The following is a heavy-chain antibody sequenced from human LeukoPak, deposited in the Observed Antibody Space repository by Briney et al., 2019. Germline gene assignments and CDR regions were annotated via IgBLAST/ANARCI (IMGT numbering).Heavy chain of an antibody. D-gene: IGHD4-17*01. Sequence: PSETLSLTCTVSGGSFSTYYWSWIRQPPGKGLEWIGYIYYTGTTNYNPSLKSRVTISVDTSKNQFSLKLSSVTAADTAVYYCARQGGTDYGDYLAYWGQGTLVTVSS. CDR1: GGSFSTYY. J-gene: IGHJ4*02. CDR2: IYYTGTT. CDR3: ARQGGTDYGDYLAY. V-gene: IGHV4-59*08.